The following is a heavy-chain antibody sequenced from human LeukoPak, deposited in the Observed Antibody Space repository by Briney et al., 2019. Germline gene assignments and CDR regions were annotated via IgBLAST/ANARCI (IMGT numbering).Heavy chain of an antibody. CDR1: GYXFTGYY. Sequence: ASVKVSCMASGYXFTGYYIHWVRQAPGQGLEWMGWINPNSGGTNYAQKFQGRATMTRDTSISTAYMELSRLRSDDTAVYYCARDPYSNYFDYWGQGTLVTVSS. J-gene: IGHJ4*02. D-gene: IGHD4-11*01. CDR2: INPNSGGT. V-gene: IGHV1-2*02. CDR3: ARDPYSNYFDY.